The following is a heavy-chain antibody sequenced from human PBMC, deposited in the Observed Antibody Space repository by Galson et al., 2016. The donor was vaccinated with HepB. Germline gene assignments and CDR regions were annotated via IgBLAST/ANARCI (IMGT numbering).Heavy chain of an antibody. CDR3: AREYESSVDD. J-gene: IGHJ4*02. Sequence: SETLSLTCTVSGGSVGSVSHHWGWIRQPPGKGLEWIGSIHSSGKTYYSPSLVRRVAIPIDTSMNHFSLALSSVTAADTAVYYCAREYESSVDDWGQGTLVTVSS. D-gene: IGHD3-22*01. V-gene: IGHV4-39*02. CDR1: GGSVGSVSHH. CDR2: IHSSGKT.